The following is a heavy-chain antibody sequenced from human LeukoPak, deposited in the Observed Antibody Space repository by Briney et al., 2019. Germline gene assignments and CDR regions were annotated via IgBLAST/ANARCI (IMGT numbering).Heavy chain of an antibody. J-gene: IGHJ1*01. D-gene: IGHD6-25*01. V-gene: IGHV3-74*03. Sequence: GGSLRLSCAASGFTFSNYWMHWVRQAPGKGLVWVPGINGDGSRTKYGDSVKGRFTVSRDNAKNTLYLQMNSLRAEDTAVYYCASPYSSGLWGQGTLVTVSS. CDR3: ASPYSSGL. CDR1: GFTFSNYW. CDR2: INGDGSRT.